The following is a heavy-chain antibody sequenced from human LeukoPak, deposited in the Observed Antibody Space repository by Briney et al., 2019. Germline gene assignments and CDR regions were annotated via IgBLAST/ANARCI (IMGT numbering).Heavy chain of an antibody. J-gene: IGHJ6*02. CDR1: GFTFSSYW. CDR3: ARGGLPYGMDV. CDR2: INSDGSST. D-gene: IGHD4-11*01. Sequence: GGSLRLSCAASGFTFSSYWMRWVRQAPGKGLVWVSRINSDGSSTSYADSVKGRFAISRDNAKNTLYLQMNSLRAEDTAVYYCARGGLPYGMDVWGQGTTVTVSS. V-gene: IGHV3-74*01.